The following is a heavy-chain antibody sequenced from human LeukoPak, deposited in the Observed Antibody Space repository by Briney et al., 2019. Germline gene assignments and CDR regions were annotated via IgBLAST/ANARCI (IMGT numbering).Heavy chain of an antibody. CDR2: SSGSGGST. CDR1: GFTFSSYP. J-gene: IGHJ4*02. CDR3: AKMYYDSSGHFDY. D-gene: IGHD3-22*01. V-gene: IGHV3-23*01. Sequence: GGSLRLSCAASGFTFSSYPMSWVRQAPGKGLEWVSASSGSGGSTYNADSVKGRFTISRDNSKNTLYLQMNSLRAEDTAVYYCAKMYYDSSGHFDYWGQGTLVTVSS.